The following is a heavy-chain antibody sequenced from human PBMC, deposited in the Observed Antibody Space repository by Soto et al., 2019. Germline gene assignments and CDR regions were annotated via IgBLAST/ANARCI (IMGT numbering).Heavy chain of an antibody. Sequence: EAQLVESGGGLVQPGGSLRLSCAASGFTFSSYSMNWVRQAPGKGLEWVSYISTSSSTIYYADSVKGRFTISRDNAKNSLYLQMNSLRAEDTAVYYCAREYCSSTSCLYDYWGQGTLVTVSP. CDR1: GFTFSSYS. J-gene: IGHJ4*02. CDR2: ISTSSSTI. V-gene: IGHV3-48*01. CDR3: AREYCSSTSCLYDY. D-gene: IGHD2-2*01.